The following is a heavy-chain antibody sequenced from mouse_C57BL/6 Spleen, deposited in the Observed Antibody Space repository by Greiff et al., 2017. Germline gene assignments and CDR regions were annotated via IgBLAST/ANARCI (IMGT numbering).Heavy chain of an antibody. CDR3: ARDDYGGDYYAMDY. CDR2: IYPGSGNT. V-gene: IGHV1-76*01. D-gene: IGHD2-4*01. CDR1: GYTFTDYY. Sequence: VQLKESGAELVRPGASVKLSCKASGYTFTDYYINWVKQRPGQGLEWIARIYPGSGNTYYNEKFKGKATLTAEKSSSTAYMQLSSLTSEDSAVYFCARDDYGGDYYAMDYWGQGTSVTVSS. J-gene: IGHJ4*01.